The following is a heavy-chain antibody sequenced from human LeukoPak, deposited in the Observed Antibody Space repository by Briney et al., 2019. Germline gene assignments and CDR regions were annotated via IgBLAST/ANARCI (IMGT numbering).Heavy chain of an antibody. J-gene: IGHJ6*02. Sequence: ASVKVSCKASGYTFTSYDINWVRQATGQGLEWMGWMNPNSGNTGYAQKFQGRVTMTRNTSISTAYMELSSLRSEDTAVYYCARRYFDSLGYYHGMDVWGQGTTVTVSS. CDR2: MNPNSGNT. CDR1: GYTFTSYD. V-gene: IGHV1-8*01. D-gene: IGHD3-9*01. CDR3: ARRYFDSLGYYHGMDV.